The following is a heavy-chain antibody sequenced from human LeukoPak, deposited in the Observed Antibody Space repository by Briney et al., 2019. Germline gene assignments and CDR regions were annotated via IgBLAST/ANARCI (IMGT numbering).Heavy chain of an antibody. D-gene: IGHD6-13*01. CDR1: GLTVSSNY. Sequence: PGGSLRLSCAASGLTVSSNYMSWVRQAPGKGLEWVSVIYSGGSTYYADSVKGRFTISRDNSKNTLYLQMNSLRAEDTAVYYCARSIAAAGTIDYWGQGTLVTVSS. J-gene: IGHJ4*02. CDR3: ARSIAAAGTIDY. CDR2: IYSGGST. V-gene: IGHV3-66*01.